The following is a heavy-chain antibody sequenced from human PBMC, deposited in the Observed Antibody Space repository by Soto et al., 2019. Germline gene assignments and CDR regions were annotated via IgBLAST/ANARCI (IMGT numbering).Heavy chain of an antibody. CDR2: ISAYNGNT. J-gene: IGHJ6*03. V-gene: IGHV1-18*01. Sequence: ASVKVSCKASGYTFTSYGISWVRQAPGQGLEWMGWISAYNGNTNYAQKLQGRVTMTTDTATSTAYMELRSLRSDATAVYYCARVPRVRGAGAPTDCYYYMDVWGKGTTVTVSS. CDR3: ARVPRVRGAGAPTDCYYYMDV. CDR1: GYTFTSYG. D-gene: IGHD3-10*01.